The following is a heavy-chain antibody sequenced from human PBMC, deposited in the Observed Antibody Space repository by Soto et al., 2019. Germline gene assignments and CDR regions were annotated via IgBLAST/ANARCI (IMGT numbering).Heavy chain of an antibody. Sequence: QVQLQQWGAGLLKPSETLSLTCAVYGGSFSGYYWSWIRQPPGKGLEWIGEINHSGSTNYNPSLKSRVTISVNTSKNQFSLKLSSVTAAVTAVYYCARGVEDWGWYFDLWGRGTLVTVSS. V-gene: IGHV4-34*01. CDR2: INHSGST. CDR3: ARGVEDWGWYFDL. D-gene: IGHD7-27*01. CDR1: GGSFSGYY. J-gene: IGHJ2*01.